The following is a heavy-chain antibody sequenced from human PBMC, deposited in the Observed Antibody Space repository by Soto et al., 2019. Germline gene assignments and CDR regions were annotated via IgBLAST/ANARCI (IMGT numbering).Heavy chain of an antibody. CDR3: AKDSRGAYDRSGFFDY. D-gene: IGHD3-22*01. CDR2: ISWNSGSI. J-gene: IGHJ4*02. V-gene: IGHV3-9*01. Sequence: EVQLVESGGGLVQPGRSLRLSCAASGFTFDDYAMHWVRQAPGKGLEWVSGISWNSGSIGYADSVKGRFTISRDNAKNSLYLQMNSLRAEDTALYYCAKDSRGAYDRSGFFDYWGQGTLVTVSS. CDR1: GFTFDDYA.